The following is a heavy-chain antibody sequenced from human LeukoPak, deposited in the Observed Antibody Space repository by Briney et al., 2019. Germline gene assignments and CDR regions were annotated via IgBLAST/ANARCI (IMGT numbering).Heavy chain of an antibody. J-gene: IGHJ1*01. CDR1: GFIFSSYE. Sequence: GGSLRLSCAASGFIFSSYEMNWVRQAPGKGLEWVSFISTSGSTIFYADSVKGRFTISRDNAKNSLYLQMDSLRAEDTAVYYCAGATANSGTLTEYFHHWGQGTLVTV. CDR2: ISTSGSTI. CDR3: AGATANSGTLTEYFHH. V-gene: IGHV3-48*03. D-gene: IGHD1-14*01.